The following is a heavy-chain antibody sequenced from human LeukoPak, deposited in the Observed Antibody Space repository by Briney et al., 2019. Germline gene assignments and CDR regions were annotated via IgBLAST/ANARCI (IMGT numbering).Heavy chain of an antibody. Sequence: ASVKLSCKAPGYTFTSYDINWVRHATGQGLEWMGWMNPNSGNTGYAQKFQGRVHITRHTSISTAYLDLHSLSSGDAGVYFCYSTYCYDSSLGDDAFDIWRRETMDSVSS. CDR1: GYTFTSYD. V-gene: IGHV1-8*01. J-gene: IGHJ3*02. CDR3: YSTYCYDSSLGDDAFDI. CDR2: MNPNSGNT. D-gene: IGHD3-22*01.